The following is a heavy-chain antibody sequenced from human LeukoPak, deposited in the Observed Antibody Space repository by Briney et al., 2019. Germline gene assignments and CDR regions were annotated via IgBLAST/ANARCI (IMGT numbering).Heavy chain of an antibody. CDR1: GYTFTSYD. CDR3: ARCRAARGYSGYASNWFDP. D-gene: IGHD5-12*01. V-gene: IGHV1-8*01. Sequence: ASVKVSCKASGYTFTSYDINWVRQATGQGLEWMGWMNPNSGNTGYAQKFQGRVTMTRNTSISTAYMELSSLRSEDTAVYYCARCRAARGYSGYASNWFDPWGQGTLVTVSS. J-gene: IGHJ5*02. CDR2: MNPNSGNT.